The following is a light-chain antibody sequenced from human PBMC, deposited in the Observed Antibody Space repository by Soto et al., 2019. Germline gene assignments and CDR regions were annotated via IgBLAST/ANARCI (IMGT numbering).Light chain of an antibody. V-gene: IGKV1-39*01. CDR1: QTISTY. J-gene: IGKJ5*01. CDR3: QQSYNTPIT. CDR2: AAS. Sequence: DIQMTQSPSSLSASVGDRFTITCLASQTISTYLNWYQQKPGKAPKSLIYAASNLQSGVPSRFSGSGSGTDFTLTISSLQPEDFGTYYCQQSYNTPITFGQGTRPEIK.